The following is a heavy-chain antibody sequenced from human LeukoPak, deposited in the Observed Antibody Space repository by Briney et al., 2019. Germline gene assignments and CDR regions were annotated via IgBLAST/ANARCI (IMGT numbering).Heavy chain of an antibody. Sequence: SETLSLTCTVSGGSISSYYWSWIRQPPGKGLEWIAYIHYTGNTNDNPSLKSRVTISVDTSKNQVSLKLTSVTAADTAMYYCARGHLTTVTLLDYWGQGTLVTVSS. J-gene: IGHJ4*02. V-gene: IGHV4-59*01. CDR1: GGSISSYY. CDR2: IHYTGNT. CDR3: ARGHLTTVTLLDY. D-gene: IGHD4-17*01.